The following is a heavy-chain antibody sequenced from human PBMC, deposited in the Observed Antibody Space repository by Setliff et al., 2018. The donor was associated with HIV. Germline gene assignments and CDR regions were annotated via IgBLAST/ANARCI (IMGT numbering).Heavy chain of an antibody. J-gene: IGHJ5*01. CDR2: ISPDGNRN. CDR3: ARVLLITNAAYGVVSNQFDT. D-gene: IGHD2-8*01. V-gene: IGHV3-7*03. Sequence: GGSLRLSCAASGFTFNNFWMHWVRQAPGKGLEWVASISPDGNRNHCVGSVKGRFTASRDNAKSSLYLQMNSLRAEDTAVYFCARVLLITNAAYGVVSNQFDTWGQGTLVTVSS. CDR1: GFTFNNFW.